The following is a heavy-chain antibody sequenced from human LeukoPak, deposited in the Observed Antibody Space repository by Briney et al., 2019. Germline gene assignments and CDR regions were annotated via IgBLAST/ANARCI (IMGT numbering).Heavy chain of an antibody. CDR2: VHYTGSP. Sequence: GSLRLSCAASGFTFSNYEMNWVRQAPGKGLEWIGSVHYTGSPYNNPALRSRVSISIDTSKNEFYLKVTSVTAADTALYFCVRAAKWFYDMGFDSWGRGTLVTVSS. V-gene: IGHV4-39*07. CDR3: VRAAKWFYDMGFDS. D-gene: IGHD3-22*01. CDR1: GFTFSNYE. J-gene: IGHJ4*02.